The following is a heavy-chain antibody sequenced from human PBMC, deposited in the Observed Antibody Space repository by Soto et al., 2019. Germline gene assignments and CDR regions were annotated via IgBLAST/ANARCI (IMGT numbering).Heavy chain of an antibody. CDR1: GVTFSSYA. V-gene: IGHV1-69*12. Sequence: QVQLVQSGAGVRQPAASVKVSCKTSGVTFSSYAISWVRQAPGQGLEWMGGIVPSVDTSTYAQKFQGRVTITADQSTSTASMELSILRCDDTATYYCVRVVAIPGYPDNWGQGTLFTVSS. CDR3: VRVVAIPGYPDN. J-gene: IGHJ4*02. CDR2: IVPSVDTS. D-gene: IGHD5-12*01.